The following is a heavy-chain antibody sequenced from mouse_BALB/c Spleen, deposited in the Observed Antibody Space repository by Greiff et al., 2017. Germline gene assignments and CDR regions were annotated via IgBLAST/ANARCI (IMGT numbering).Heavy chain of an antibody. D-gene: IGHD2-14*01. CDR3: AREGVPVLAY. Sequence: EVQGVESGGGLVQPGGSRKLSCAASGFTFSSFGMHWVRQAPEKGLEWVAYISSGSSTIYYADTVKGRFTISRDNPKNTLFLQMTSLRSEDTAMYYCAREGVPVLAYWGQGTLVTVSA. J-gene: IGHJ3*01. CDR1: GFTFSSFG. V-gene: IGHV5-17*02. CDR2: ISSGSSTI.